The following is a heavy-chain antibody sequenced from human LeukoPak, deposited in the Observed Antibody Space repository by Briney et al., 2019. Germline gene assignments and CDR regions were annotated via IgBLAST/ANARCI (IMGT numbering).Heavy chain of an antibody. D-gene: IGHD5-24*01. V-gene: IGHV3-7*04. CDR1: AFTFSSYW. J-gene: IGHJ4*01. CDR2: IKQDGSEK. CDR3: AMETEMANLDN. Sequence: GGSLRLSCTASAFTFSSYWMNWVRQAPGKGLEWVANIKQDGSEKYYVDSVKGRFTISRDNAKKSLYLQMNSLRAEDTAVYYCAMETEMANLDNWGHGTLVTVSS.